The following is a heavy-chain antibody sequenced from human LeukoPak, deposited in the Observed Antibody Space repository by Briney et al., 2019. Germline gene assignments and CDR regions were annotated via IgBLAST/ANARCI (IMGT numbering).Heavy chain of an antibody. CDR1: GYTFTDYY. J-gene: IGHJ4*02. Sequence: ASAKVSCKVSGYTFTDYYMHWVQQAPGKGLEWMGLVDPEDGETIYAEKFQGRVTITADTSTDTAYMELSSLRSEDTAVYYCATSPPPAAISVYWGQGTLVTVSS. V-gene: IGHV1-69-2*01. CDR3: ATSPPPAAISVY. CDR2: VDPEDGET. D-gene: IGHD2-2*02.